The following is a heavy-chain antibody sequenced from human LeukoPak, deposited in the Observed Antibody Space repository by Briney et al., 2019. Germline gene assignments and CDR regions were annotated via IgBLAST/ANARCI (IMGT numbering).Heavy chain of an antibody. D-gene: IGHD1-1*01. CDR2: VWNTGTT. Sequence: PGGSLRLSCAASGLTFKNAWMTWVRQAPGKGLEWVGRVWNTGTTDYAAPVTGRFAISRDDSKNTLYLQMSSLKIEDTAIYYCASAPTTGGLPYFDFWGRGTLVTVSS. V-gene: IGHV3-15*01. J-gene: IGHJ4*02. CDR1: GLTFKNAW. CDR3: ASAPTTGGLPYFDF.